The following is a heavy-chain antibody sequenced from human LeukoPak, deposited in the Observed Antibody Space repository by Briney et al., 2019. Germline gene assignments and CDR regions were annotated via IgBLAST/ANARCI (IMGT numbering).Heavy chain of an antibody. CDR1: GGTFSSYA. J-gene: IGHJ4*02. Sequence: SVKVSCKASGGTFSSYAISWVRPAPGQGLEWMGGIIPIFGTANYAQKFQDRVTITADESTSTAYMELSSLRSEDTAVYYCASGAPDYYYDSSGYYYVFDYWGQGTLVTVSS. CDR2: IIPIFGTA. D-gene: IGHD3-22*01. V-gene: IGHV1-69*13. CDR3: ASGAPDYYYDSSGYYYVFDY.